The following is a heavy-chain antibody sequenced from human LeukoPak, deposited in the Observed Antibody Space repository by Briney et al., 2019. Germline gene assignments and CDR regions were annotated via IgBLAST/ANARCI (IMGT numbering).Heavy chain of an antibody. CDR3: ARAPRGYSYGFDY. Sequence: ASVEASCKASGYTFTGYYMHWVRQAPGQGLEWMGWINPNSGGTNYAQKFQGWVTMTRDTSISTAYMELSRLRSDDTAVYYCARAPRGYSYGFDYWGQGTLVTVSS. J-gene: IGHJ4*02. D-gene: IGHD5-18*01. CDR2: INPNSGGT. CDR1: GYTFTGYY. V-gene: IGHV1-2*04.